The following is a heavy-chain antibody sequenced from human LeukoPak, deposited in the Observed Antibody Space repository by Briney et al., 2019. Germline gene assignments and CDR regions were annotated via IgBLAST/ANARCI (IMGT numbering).Heavy chain of an antibody. CDR3: AKGTSVTAIRYFDS. V-gene: IGHV3-23*01. D-gene: IGHD2-21*02. CDR1: GFTFSSYA. J-gene: IGHJ4*02. Sequence: GGSLRLSCAASGFTFSSYAMTWARQAPGKGLEWVSLITGSGGGIYYADSVKGRLTISRDNSKNTLYLQISSLRADDTAVYYCAKGTSVTAIRYFDSWGQGTQVTVSS. CDR2: ITGSGGGI.